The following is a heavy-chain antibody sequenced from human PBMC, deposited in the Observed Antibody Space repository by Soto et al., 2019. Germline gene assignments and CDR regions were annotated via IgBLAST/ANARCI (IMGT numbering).Heavy chain of an antibody. Sequence: GGSLRLSCVVSGFTFNNYGINWVPQAPGKGLEWVSSVSKSGYTYYSDSVKGRFTISRDNAKNSVSLQMNTLRAEDTAVYYCAREDSIIIPAVSDFWGQGTLVTVSS. CDR2: VSKSGYT. V-gene: IGHV3-21*01. CDR1: GFTFNNYG. CDR3: AREDSIIIPAVSDF. J-gene: IGHJ4*02. D-gene: IGHD2-2*01.